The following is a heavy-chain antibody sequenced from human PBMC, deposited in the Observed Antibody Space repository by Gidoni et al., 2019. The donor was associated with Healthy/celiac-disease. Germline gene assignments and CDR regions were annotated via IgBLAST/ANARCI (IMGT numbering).Heavy chain of an antibody. CDR3: ARGGQGYCSSTSCYEFYYYYYYMDV. V-gene: IGHV4-34*01. CDR1: GGSFSGYY. Sequence: QVQLQQWGAGLLKPSETLSLTCAVYGGSFSGYYWSWIRQPPGKGLEWIGEINHSGSTNYNPSLKSRVTISVDTSKNQFSLKLSSVTAADTAVYYCARGGQGYCSSTSCYEFYYYYYYMDVWGKGTTVTVSS. D-gene: IGHD2-2*01. J-gene: IGHJ6*03. CDR2: INHSGST.